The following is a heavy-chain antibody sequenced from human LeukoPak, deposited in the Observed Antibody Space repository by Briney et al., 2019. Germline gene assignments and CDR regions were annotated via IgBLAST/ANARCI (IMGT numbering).Heavy chain of an antibody. Sequence: GASVKVSCKASGYTFTSYDISWVRQATGQGLEWLGWMNPNSGDTLYAQKFQGRFTMTRNTSISTAYMELSSLRSDDTAVFYCSRSRWLRSGAMDVWGQGTTVIVSS. CDR3: SRSRWLRSGAMDV. V-gene: IGHV1-8*01. CDR1: GYTFTSYD. J-gene: IGHJ6*02. D-gene: IGHD5-12*01. CDR2: MNPNSGDT.